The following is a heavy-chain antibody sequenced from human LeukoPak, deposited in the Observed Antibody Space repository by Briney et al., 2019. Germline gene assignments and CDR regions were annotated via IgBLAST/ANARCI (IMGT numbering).Heavy chain of an antibody. CDR2: IYYSGST. D-gene: IGHD1-26*01. Sequence: SETLSLTCTVSGGSISSYYWSWIRQPPGKGLEWIGYIYYSGSTNYNPSLKSRVTISVDTSKNQFSLKLSSVTAADTAVYYCARSLGAGTYFDYWGQGALVTVSS. V-gene: IGHV4-59*01. CDR1: GGSISSYY. J-gene: IGHJ4*02. CDR3: ARSLGAGTYFDY.